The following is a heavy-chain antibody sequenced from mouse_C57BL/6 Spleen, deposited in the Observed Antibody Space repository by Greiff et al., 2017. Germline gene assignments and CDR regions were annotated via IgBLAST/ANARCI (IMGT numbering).Heavy chain of an antibody. J-gene: IGHJ3*01. CDR2: IYPGDGDT. V-gene: IGHV1-80*01. Sequence: VQLQQSGAELVKPGASVKISCKASGYAFSSYWMNWVKQRPGKGLEWIGQIYPGDGDTNYNGKFKGKATLTADKSSSTAYMQLSSLTSEDSAVYFCARGGTNWVWFAYWGQGTLVTVSA. CDR1: GYAFSSYW. CDR3: ARGGTNWVWFAY. D-gene: IGHD4-1*01.